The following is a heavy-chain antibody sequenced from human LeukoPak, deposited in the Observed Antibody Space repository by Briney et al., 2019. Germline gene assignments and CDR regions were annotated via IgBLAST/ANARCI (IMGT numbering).Heavy chain of an antibody. V-gene: IGHV1-3*01. CDR3: ARDYYYGMDV. CDR2: INAGNGNT. CDR1: GYSLTSYA. Sequence: ASVKVSCKASGYSLTSYAMHWVRQAPGQGLEWTGWINAGNGNTKYSQKFQGRVTITRDTSASTAYMELSSLRSEDTAVYYCARDYYYGMDVWGQGTTVTVSS. J-gene: IGHJ6*02.